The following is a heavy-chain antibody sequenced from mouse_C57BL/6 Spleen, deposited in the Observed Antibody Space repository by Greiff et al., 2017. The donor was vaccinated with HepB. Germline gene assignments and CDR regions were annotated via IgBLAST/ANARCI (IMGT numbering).Heavy chain of an antibody. V-gene: IGHV1-39*01. Sequence: EVQLQESGPELVKPGASVKISCKASGYSFTDYNMNWVKQSNGKSLEWIGVINPNYGTNSYNQKFKGKATLTVDQSSSTAYMQLNSLTSEDSAVYYWARAAMFYYYGSSYCAYWGQGTLVTVSA. CDR2: INPNYGTN. CDR3: ARAAMFYYYGSSYCAY. J-gene: IGHJ3*01. D-gene: IGHD1-1*01. CDR1: GYSFTDYN.